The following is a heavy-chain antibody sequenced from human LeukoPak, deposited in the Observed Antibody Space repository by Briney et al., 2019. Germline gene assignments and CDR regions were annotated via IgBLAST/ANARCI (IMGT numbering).Heavy chain of an antibody. D-gene: IGHD3-22*01. CDR3: ARSHPDYYDSSGYLFGY. Sequence: SETLSLTCTVSGGSISSSSYYWGWIRQPPGKRLEWIGCSYYSGSTYYNPSLKSRVTISVDTSKNQFSLTLSSVTAADTAVYYCARSHPDYYDSSGYLFGYWGQGTLVTVSS. J-gene: IGHJ4*02. CDR2: SYYSGST. CDR1: GGSISSSSYY. V-gene: IGHV4-39*01.